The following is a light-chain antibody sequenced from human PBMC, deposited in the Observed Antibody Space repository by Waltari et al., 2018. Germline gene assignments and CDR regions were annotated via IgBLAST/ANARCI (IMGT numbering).Light chain of an antibody. V-gene: IGLV2-11*01. CDR3: CSYAVTSSSYV. Sequence: QSVLTQPPSVSGSPGHPVTISCPGTRSDVGGYDFVSWYQQDPGKAPKLLIFDVTKRPSGVPSRFSASKSGNTASLTISGLQAEDEADYYCCSYAVTSSSYVFGGGTKVIV. CDR2: DVT. J-gene: IGLJ1*01. CDR1: RSDVGGYDF.